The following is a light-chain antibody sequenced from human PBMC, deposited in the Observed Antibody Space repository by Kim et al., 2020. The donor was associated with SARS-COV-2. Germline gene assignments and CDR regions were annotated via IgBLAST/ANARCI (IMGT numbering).Light chain of an antibody. Sequence: GQMVTISCSGSSSNIGSNSVNWYQQLPGTAPKLLIYSNSQRPSGVPDRFSGSKSGTSGSLAISGLQSEDEADYYCAAWDDSLKGRVFGTGTKVTVL. CDR2: SNS. J-gene: IGLJ1*01. V-gene: IGLV1-44*01. CDR1: SSNIGSNS. CDR3: AAWDDSLKGRV.